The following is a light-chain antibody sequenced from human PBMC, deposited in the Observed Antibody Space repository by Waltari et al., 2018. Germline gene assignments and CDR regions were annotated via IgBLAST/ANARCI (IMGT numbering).Light chain of an antibody. CDR3: QQRYA. CDR2: DAS. Sequence: EIVLTQSPATLSLSPGQRAALSGRASQDVNDYLAWYQQKPGQPPRLLIYDASKRATGIPARFSGSGSGTDFTLTISTLEPEDFGVYYCQQRYAFGGGTKVEI. CDR1: QDVNDY. V-gene: IGKV3-11*01. J-gene: IGKJ4*01.